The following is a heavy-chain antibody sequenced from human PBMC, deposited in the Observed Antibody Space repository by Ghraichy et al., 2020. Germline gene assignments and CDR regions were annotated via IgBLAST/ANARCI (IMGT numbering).Heavy chain of an antibody. CDR3: ARGLRSSSWYNYYYYMDV. D-gene: IGHD6-13*01. V-gene: IGHV4-34*01. J-gene: IGHJ6*03. CDR2: INHSGST. CDR1: GGSFSGYY. Sequence: SETLSLTCAVYGGSFSGYYWSWIRQPPGKGLEWIGEINHSGSTNYNPSLKSRVTISVDTSKNQFSLKLSSVTAADTAVYYCARGLRSSSWYNYYYYMDVWGKGTTVTVSS.